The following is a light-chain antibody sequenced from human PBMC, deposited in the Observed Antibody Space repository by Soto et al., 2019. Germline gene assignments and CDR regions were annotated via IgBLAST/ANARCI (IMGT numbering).Light chain of an antibody. CDR2: KAS. Sequence: DIQMTQSPSTLSASVGDRVTITCRASQSISSWLAWYQQKPGKAPKLLSYKASSLESGVPSRFSGSGSGTEFTLTISSLQPDDFAPYYFQQYNSYSWTFGQGPKVEMK. CDR3: QQYNSYSWT. V-gene: IGKV1-5*03. J-gene: IGKJ1*01. CDR1: QSISSW.